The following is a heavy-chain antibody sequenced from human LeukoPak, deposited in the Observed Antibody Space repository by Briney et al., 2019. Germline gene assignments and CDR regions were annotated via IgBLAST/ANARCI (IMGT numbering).Heavy chain of an antibody. CDR2: ISGSGGST. J-gene: IGHJ5*02. CDR3: AKLKPTMIVRLGWFDP. D-gene: IGHD3-22*01. CDR1: GFTFSSYA. Sequence: PGGSLRLSCAASGFTFSSYAMSWVRQAPGKGLEWVSAISGSGGSTYYADSVKGRFTISRDNSKNTLYLQMNSLRAEDTAVYYCAKLKPTMIVRLGWFDPWGQGTLVTVSS. V-gene: IGHV3-23*01.